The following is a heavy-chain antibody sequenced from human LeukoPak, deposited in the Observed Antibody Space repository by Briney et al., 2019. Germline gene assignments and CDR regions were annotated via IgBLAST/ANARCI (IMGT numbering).Heavy chain of an antibody. CDR1: GFTFSSYA. D-gene: IGHD3-22*01. CDR2: ISYDGSNK. V-gene: IGHV3-30-3*01. Sequence: GGSLRLSCAASGFTFSSYAMHWVRQAPGKGLEWVSVISYDGSNKYYADSVKGRFTISRDNSKNTLYLQMNSLRAEDTAVYYCARTTYYYDSSGYAYWGQGTLVTVSS. CDR3: ARTTYYYDSSGYAY. J-gene: IGHJ4*02.